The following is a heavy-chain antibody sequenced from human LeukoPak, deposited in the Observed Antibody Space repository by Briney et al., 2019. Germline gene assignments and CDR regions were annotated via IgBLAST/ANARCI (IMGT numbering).Heavy chain of an antibody. J-gene: IGHJ4*02. CDR1: GFIFSSHG. CDR3: ARVSPEIVVVTGTGAPDY. Sequence: GGSLRLSCAASGFIFSSHGMHWVRQAPGKGLEWVAVIWYDGSNKYYADSVKGRFTISRDNSKNTVYLQMNSLRAEDTAVYYCARVSPEIVVVTGTGAPDYWGQGTLVTVSS. D-gene: IGHD2-21*02. CDR2: IWYDGSNK. V-gene: IGHV3-33*08.